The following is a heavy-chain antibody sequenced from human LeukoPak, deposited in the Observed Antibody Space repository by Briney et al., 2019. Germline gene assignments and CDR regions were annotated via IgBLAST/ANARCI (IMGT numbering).Heavy chain of an antibody. Sequence: GGSLRLSCAASGFTFSSYSMNWVRQAPGKGLEWVSSISSSSSYIYYADSVKGRFTISRDNAQDSLYLQMNSLKVEDTAVYYCAKTAGYYDMDVWGQGTMVTVSS. CDR1: GFTFSSYS. J-gene: IGHJ6*02. CDR3: AKTAGYYDMDV. CDR2: ISSSSSYI. D-gene: IGHD3-9*01. V-gene: IGHV3-21*01.